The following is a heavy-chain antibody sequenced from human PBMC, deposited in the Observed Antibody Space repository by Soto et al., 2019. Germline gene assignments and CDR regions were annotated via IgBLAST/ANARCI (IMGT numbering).Heavy chain of an antibody. D-gene: IGHD3-3*01. Sequence: GGSLRLSCAISGFSVSGNYLSRVRQAPGKGLEWVSAISGSGGSTYYADSVKGRFTISRDNSKNTLYLQMNSLRAEDTAVYYCAKDGFLEWLQDYWGQGTLVTVSS. CDR1: GFSVSGNY. CDR3: AKDGFLEWLQDY. V-gene: IGHV3-23*01. CDR2: ISGSGGST. J-gene: IGHJ4*02.